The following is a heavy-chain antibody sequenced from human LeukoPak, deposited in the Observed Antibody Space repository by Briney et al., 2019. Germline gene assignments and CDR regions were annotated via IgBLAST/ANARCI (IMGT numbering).Heavy chain of an antibody. V-gene: IGHV4-39*07. CDR2: IYHSGTTYSGST. CDR3: ARAGGYGLIDY. Sequence: SETLSLTCNVSSASMSNYYWVWIRQPPGKGLEWIGSIYHSGTTYSGSTYYNPSLKSRVTISLDTSENQFSLKVGSMTAADTAVYYCARAGGYGLIDYWGQGTMVTVSS. CDR1: SASMSNYY. J-gene: IGHJ4*02. D-gene: IGHD5-18*01.